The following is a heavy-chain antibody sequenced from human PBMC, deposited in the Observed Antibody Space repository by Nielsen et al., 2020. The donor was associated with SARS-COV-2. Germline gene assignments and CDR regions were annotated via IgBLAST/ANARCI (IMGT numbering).Heavy chain of an antibody. CDR3: SRLSVVTYFDN. J-gene: IGHJ4*02. Sequence: GESLKISCAASGFTFSSYGMHWVRQAPGKGLEWVAVIWYDGSNKYYADSVKGRFTISRDNSRNTLYLQMDSLTAEDTAFYYCSRLSVVTYFDNWGPGTLVTVSS. CDR1: GFTFSSYG. D-gene: IGHD2-21*02. V-gene: IGHV3-33*08. CDR2: IWYDGSNK.